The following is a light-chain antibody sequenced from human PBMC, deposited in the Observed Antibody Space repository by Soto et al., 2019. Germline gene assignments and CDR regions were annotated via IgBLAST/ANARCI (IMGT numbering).Light chain of an antibody. V-gene: IGKV1-9*01. CDR2: GAS. CDR1: QGISSY. J-gene: IGKJ3*01. CDR3: QQLSSYPRP. Sequence: IQLTQSPSSLSASVGDRVTISCRASQGISSYLAWYQQKPGKAPNLLIDGASTLQSGVPSRFSGSGSGTDFTLTISSLQPEDFATYYCQQLSSYPRPFGPGTKVDIK.